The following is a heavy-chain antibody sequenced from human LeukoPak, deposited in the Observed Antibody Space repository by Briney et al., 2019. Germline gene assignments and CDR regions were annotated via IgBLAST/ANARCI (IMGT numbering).Heavy chain of an antibody. CDR3: AKDENYGDYCVYFHH. CDR2: IGGSGGTT. CDR1: GFTFSIYT. Sequence: GGSLRLSCAASGFTFSIYTMSWVRQAPGKGLEWVSLIGGSGGTTSYADSVKGRFTISRDDFKNTLYLQMNSLRAEDTAVYYCAKDENYGDYCVYFHHWGQGTLVTVSS. D-gene: IGHD4-17*01. V-gene: IGHV3-23*01. J-gene: IGHJ1*01.